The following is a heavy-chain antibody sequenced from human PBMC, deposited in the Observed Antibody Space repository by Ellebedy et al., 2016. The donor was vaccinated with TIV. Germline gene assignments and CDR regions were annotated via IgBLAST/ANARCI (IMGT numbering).Heavy chain of an antibody. CDR1: GYTFTNHG. CDR3: ATDDPSYGGLEN. CDR2: ISAYNGQT. V-gene: IGHV1-18*04. D-gene: IGHD4/OR15-4a*01. J-gene: IGHJ4*02. Sequence: AASVKVSCKASGYTFTNHGFSWVRQAPGHGLEWMGWISAYNGQTNYAQKFHVRVTMTTDPSQSIGYMDLRTAYMELRSLRSGDTAVYYCATDDPSYGGLENWGQGTLVTVSS.